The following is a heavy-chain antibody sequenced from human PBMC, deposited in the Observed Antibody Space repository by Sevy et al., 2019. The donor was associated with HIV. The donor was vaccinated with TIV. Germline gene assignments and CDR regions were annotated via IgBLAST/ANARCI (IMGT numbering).Heavy chain of an antibody. CDR1: GFTFRNYA. CDR3: AKSDAFCSGTSCYFDY. D-gene: IGHD2-2*01. V-gene: IGHV3-23*01. CDR2: TSGSGDAT. J-gene: IGHJ4*02. Sequence: GGSLRLSCAASGFTFRNYAMSWVRQAPGKGLEWVSATSGSGDATYYADSVKGRFTISRDNSRNTLYLQMNSLRAEDTAVYSCAKSDAFCSGTSCYFDYWGQGTLVTVSS.